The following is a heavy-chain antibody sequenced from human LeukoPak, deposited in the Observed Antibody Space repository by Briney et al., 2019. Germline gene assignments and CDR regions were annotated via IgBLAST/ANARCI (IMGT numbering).Heavy chain of an antibody. CDR2: INPNSGGT. Sequence: GASVKVSCKASGYTFTGYYMHWVRQAPGQGLERMGWINPNSGGTNYAQKFQGRVTMTRDTSISTAYMELSRLRSDDTAVYYCARETSDCSGGSCYLDYWGQGTLVTVSS. CDR3: ARETSDCSGGSCYLDY. D-gene: IGHD2-15*01. V-gene: IGHV1-2*02. CDR1: GYTFTGYY. J-gene: IGHJ4*02.